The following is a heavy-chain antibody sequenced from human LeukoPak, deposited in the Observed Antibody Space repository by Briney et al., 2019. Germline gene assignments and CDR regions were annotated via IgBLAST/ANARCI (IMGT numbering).Heavy chain of an antibody. CDR2: IYHTGST. CDR1: GGSVSDYY. CDR3: ARLMSSGLFDY. V-gene: IGHV4-59*02. Sequence: SETLSLTCTISGGSVSDYYWSWIRQSPGKGLEWIGYIYHTGSTSYSPSLKSRVTISADTSQNQFSLKLSSVTAADTAVYYCARLMSSGLFDYWGQGTLVTVSS. J-gene: IGHJ4*02. D-gene: IGHD6-19*01.